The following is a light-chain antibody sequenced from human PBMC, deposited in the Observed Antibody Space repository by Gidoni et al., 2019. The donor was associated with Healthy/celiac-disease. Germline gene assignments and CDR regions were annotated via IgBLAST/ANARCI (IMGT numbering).Light chain of an antibody. CDR3: QQYGSSPRT. CDR2: VAS. J-gene: IGKJ3*01. Sequence: EIVLTQSPGTLSLSPGERATLSLSASQSVSSSYLAWYQQKPGQAPRLLIYVASSRATGIPDRFSGSGSVTDFTLIFSRLEPENDAVYYCQQYGSSPRTVGPGTKVEIK. CDR1: QSVSSSY. V-gene: IGKV3-20*01.